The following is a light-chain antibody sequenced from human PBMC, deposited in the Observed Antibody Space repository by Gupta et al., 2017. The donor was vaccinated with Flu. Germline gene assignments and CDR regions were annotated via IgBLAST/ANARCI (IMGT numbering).Light chain of an antibody. Sequence: SALTQPASVSGSPGQSITISCTGTSSDIGSYNSVSWYQHHPGKAPKLIIYDVYDRPSGVSNRFSGSKSGNTASLTISGLQAEDEADYYCSSYTSTSTLVFGTGTKVNVL. CDR3: SSYTSTSTLV. V-gene: IGLV2-14*01. J-gene: IGLJ1*01. CDR2: DVY. CDR1: SSDIGSYNS.